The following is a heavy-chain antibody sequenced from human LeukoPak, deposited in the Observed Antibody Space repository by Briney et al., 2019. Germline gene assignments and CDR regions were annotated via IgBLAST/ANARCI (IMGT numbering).Heavy chain of an antibody. J-gene: IGHJ4*02. D-gene: IGHD6-19*01. CDR3: ARDFQWRPFDY. CDR2: IWNDGSNK. Sequence: GGSLRLSCAASGFTFSSYVMHWVRQAPGKGLEWVALIWNDGSNKYYGDSVKGRFTISRDNTNNTIHLHMNSLRAEDTAMYYCARDFQWRPFDYWGQGTLVTVSS. V-gene: IGHV3-33*01. CDR1: GFTFSSYV.